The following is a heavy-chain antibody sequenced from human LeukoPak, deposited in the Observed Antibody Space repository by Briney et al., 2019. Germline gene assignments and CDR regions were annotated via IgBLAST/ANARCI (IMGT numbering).Heavy chain of an antibody. J-gene: IGHJ4*02. CDR3: ARDQATIILGYFDY. CDR1: GGSININTYY. Sequence: SETLSLTCTVSGGSININTYYLGWIRQPPGKGLEWIGNIYYSGRTYYNPSLKSRVTISVDTSKNQFSLKLSSVTAADTAVYYCARDQATIILGYFDYWGQGTLVTVSS. D-gene: IGHD1-26*01. CDR2: IYYSGRT. V-gene: IGHV4-39*07.